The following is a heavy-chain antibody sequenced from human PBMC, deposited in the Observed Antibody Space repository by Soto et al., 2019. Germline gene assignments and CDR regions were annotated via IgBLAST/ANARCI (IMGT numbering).Heavy chain of an antibody. J-gene: IGHJ4*02. CDR2: ISGSGGST. D-gene: IGHD3-22*01. CDR1: GFAFRHSC. V-gene: IGHV3-23*01. Sequence: GAALRPSGTRAGFAFRHSCSTCLHQAPGKGLEWVSAISGSGGSTYYADSVKGRFTISRDNSKNTLYLQMNSLRAEDTAVYYCAKGAYSYDSSGHYHYWGQGTLVTVSS. CDR3: AKGAYSYDSSGHYHY.